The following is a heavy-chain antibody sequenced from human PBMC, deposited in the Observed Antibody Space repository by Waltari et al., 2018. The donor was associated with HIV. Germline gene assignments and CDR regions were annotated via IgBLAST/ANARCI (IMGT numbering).Heavy chain of an antibody. CDR1: GYNCNTDW. D-gene: IGHD6-19*01. Sequence: EVQLVQSGAEVKKPGESLTISCKSFGYNCNTDWIGWVRQMPEKGLEWMGIIHPGDADTRYIPSFQGQVTISADKSISTAFLQWSSLKASDTAMYYCVRGLPKQWLAYFDYWGQGTLVTVSS. CDR2: IHPGDADT. CDR3: VRGLPKQWLAYFDY. J-gene: IGHJ4*02. V-gene: IGHV5-51*01.